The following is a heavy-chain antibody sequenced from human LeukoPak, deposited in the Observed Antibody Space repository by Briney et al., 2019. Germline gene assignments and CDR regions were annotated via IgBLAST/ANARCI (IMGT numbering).Heavy chain of an antibody. CDR1: GFSFSYQG. D-gene: IGHD6-13*01. CDR3: ARLAYSSSWYGNYYYYMDV. V-gene: IGHV3-21*01. CDR2: ISSSSSYI. J-gene: IGHJ6*03. Sequence: GGSLRLSCAGSGFSFSYQGMTWVRQAPGKGLEWVSSISSSSSYIYYADSVRGRFTISRDNAKNSLYLQMNSLRAEDTAVYYCARLAYSSSWYGNYYYYMDVWGKGTTVTDSS.